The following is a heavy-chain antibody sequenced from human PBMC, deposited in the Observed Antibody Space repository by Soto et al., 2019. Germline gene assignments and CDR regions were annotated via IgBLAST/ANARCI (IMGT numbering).Heavy chain of an antibody. J-gene: IGHJ4*02. CDR3: ARYFLRGRFFDS. Sequence: QLQLQESGPGLVKPSETLSLTCSVSDGSFSSSYYWCWLRQAPGKGLEWLGNIYYSGHTYYNPSLKSRFAMSVDTSKNQFSLTLTSVPAADTAVYYCARYFLRGRFFDSWGQGTLVTVSS. D-gene: IGHD3-10*01. CDR1: DGSFSSSYY. CDR2: IYYSGHT. V-gene: IGHV4-39*01.